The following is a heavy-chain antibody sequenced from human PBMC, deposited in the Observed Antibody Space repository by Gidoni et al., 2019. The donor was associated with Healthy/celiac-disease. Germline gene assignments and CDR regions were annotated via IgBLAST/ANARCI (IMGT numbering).Heavy chain of an antibody. CDR1: GLTFSSYE. V-gene: IGHV3-48*03. Sequence: EVQLVESGGGLVQHGGSLRLSCAASGLTFSSYELNWVRQAPGKGLEWVSYISSRGSTIYYADSVKGRFTISRDNAKNSLYLQMNSLRAEDTAGYYCARDAGRAPDKVVVTAKGHYGMDVWGQGTTVTVSS. CDR3: ARDAGRAPDKVVVTAKGHYGMDV. J-gene: IGHJ6*02. CDR2: ISSRGSTI. D-gene: IGHD2-21*02.